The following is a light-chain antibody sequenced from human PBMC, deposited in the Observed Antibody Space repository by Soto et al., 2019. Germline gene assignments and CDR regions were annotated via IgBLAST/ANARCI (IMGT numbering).Light chain of an antibody. CDR1: SSDIGAFNY. CDR3: SSYAATNTVL. V-gene: IGLV2-14*03. J-gene: IGLJ7*01. Sequence: QSALAQPASVSGCPGQSITISCTGTSSDIGAFNYVSWYQQHPGDAPKLLIFDVSDRPSGISVRFSASKSGNTASLTISGLHTEDEAHYFCSSYAATNTVLFGGGTKLTVL. CDR2: DVS.